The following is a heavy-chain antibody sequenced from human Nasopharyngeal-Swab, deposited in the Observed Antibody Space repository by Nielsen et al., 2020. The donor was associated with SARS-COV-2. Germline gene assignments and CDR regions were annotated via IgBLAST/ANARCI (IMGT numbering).Heavy chain of an antibody. V-gene: IGHV3-9*01. CDR2: ISWNSGSI. CDR3: AKDIGYSSGLWDY. D-gene: IGHD6-19*01. Sequence: SCAASGFTFDDYAMHWVRQAPGKGLEWVSGISWNSGSIGYADSVKGRFTISRDNAKNSLYLQMNSLRAEDTALYYCAKDIGYSSGLWDYWGQGTLVTVSS. CDR1: GFTFDDYA. J-gene: IGHJ4*02.